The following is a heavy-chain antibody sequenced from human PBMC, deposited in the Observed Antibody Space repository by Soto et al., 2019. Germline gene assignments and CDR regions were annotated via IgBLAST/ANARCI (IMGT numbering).Heavy chain of an antibody. J-gene: IGHJ4*02. CDR3: AKDKAKVTPRFDY. D-gene: IGHD4-17*01. Sequence: EVQLLESGGGLVRPGGSLRLSCAASGFTFSSYAMSWVRQAPGKGLEWVSAISGSGGSTYYADSVKGRFTISRDNAKNTMYLQMNSLRAEDTAVYYCAKDKAKVTPRFDYWGQGPLVTVSS. V-gene: IGHV3-23*01. CDR1: GFTFSSYA. CDR2: ISGSGGST.